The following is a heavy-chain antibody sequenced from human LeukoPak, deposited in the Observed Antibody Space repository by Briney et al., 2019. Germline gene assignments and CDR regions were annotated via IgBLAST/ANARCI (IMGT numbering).Heavy chain of an antibody. J-gene: IGHJ6*03. CDR2: INPNSGGT. CDR3: AREDWGVFPRRNYYMDV. Sequence: ASVKVSCKASGYTFTGYYMHWVRQAPGQGLEWMGWINPNSGGTNYAQKFQGRVTMTRDTSISTAYMELSRLRSDDTAVYYCAREDWGVFPRRNYYMDVWGKGTTVTVSS. CDR1: GYTFTGYY. V-gene: IGHV1-2*02. D-gene: IGHD3-16*01.